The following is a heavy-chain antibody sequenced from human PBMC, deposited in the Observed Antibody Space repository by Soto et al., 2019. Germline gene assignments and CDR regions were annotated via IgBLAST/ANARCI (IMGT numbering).Heavy chain of an antibody. J-gene: IGHJ6*03. CDR2: IYYSGST. D-gene: IGHD6-6*01. CDR1: GGSISSYY. Sequence: SETLSLTCTVSGGSISSYYWSWIRQPPGKGLEWIGYIYYSGSTNYNPSLKSRVTISVDTSKNQFSLKLSSVTAADTAVYYCARHGVLSIAAPVHYYYYYMDVWGKGTTVTVSS. V-gene: IGHV4-59*08. CDR3: ARHGVLSIAAPVHYYYYYMDV.